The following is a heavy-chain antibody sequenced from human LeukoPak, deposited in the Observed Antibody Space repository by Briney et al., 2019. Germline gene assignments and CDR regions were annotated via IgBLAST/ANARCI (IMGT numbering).Heavy chain of an antibody. CDR1: GFTFSSYS. CDR3: ARGLGEGGDYYFDY. J-gene: IGHJ4*02. CDR2: ISSSSSYI. V-gene: IGHV3-21*01. Sequence: GGSLRLSCAASGFTFSSYSMNWVRQAPGKGLEWVSSISSSSSYIYYADSVKGRFTISRDNAKNSLYLQMNSLRAEDTAVYYCARGLGEGGDYYFDYWGQGTLVTVSS. D-gene: IGHD3-10*01.